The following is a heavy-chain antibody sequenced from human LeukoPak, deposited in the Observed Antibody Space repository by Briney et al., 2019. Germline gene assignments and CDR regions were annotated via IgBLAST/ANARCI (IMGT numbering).Heavy chain of an antibody. V-gene: IGHV4-59*11. J-gene: IGHJ6*03. CDR2: IYYSGST. CDR3: ARVIAARQVYYYYMDV. D-gene: IGHD6-6*01. Sequence: PSETLSLTCTVSGGSISSHYWSWIRQPPGKGLEWIGYIYYSGSTNYNPSLKSRVTISVDTSKNQFSLKLSSVTAADTAVYYCARVIAARQVYYYYMDVWGKGTTVTVSS. CDR1: GGSISSHY.